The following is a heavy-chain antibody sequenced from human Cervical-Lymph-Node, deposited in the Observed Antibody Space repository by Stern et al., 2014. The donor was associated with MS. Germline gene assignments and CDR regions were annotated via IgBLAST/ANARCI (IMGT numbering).Heavy chain of an antibody. CDR3: ARDPEPNDAFDI. Sequence: QLQLQESGPGLVKPSETLSLTCTVSGGSVSSGSYYWSWIRQPPGKGLEWIGYIYYSGSTNYNPSLKSRVTISVDTSKNPFSLKLSSVTAADTAVYYCARDPEPNDAFDIWGQGTMVTVSS. CDR2: IYYSGST. J-gene: IGHJ3*02. V-gene: IGHV4-61*01. CDR1: GGSVSSGSYY.